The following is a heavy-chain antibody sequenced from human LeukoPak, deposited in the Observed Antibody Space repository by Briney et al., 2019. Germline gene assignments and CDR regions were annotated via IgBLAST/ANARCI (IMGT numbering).Heavy chain of an antibody. J-gene: IGHJ4*02. D-gene: IGHD6-19*01. CDR3: AKLSGWTGWFFDY. V-gene: IGHV3-23*01. CDR1: GFTFSSYA. Sequence: GGSLRLSCAASGFTFSSYATSWARQAPGKGLEWVSAISGSGGSTYYADSVKGRFTTSRDNSKNTLYLQMNSLRAEDTAVYYCAKLSGWTGWFFDYWGQGTVVTVSS. CDR2: ISGSGGST.